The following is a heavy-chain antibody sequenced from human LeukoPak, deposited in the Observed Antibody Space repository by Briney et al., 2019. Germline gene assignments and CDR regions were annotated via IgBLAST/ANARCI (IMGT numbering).Heavy chain of an antibody. CDR2: VYYTGST. CDR3: ARVPVYYGMDV. CDR1: GASLSSFY. J-gene: IGHJ6*02. Sequence: PSETLSLTCTVSGASLSSFYWSWIRQPPGKGLEFIGYVYYTGSTNYTPSLESRVTISLDTSKNEFSLKMSCVTAADTAVYYCARVPVYYGMDVWGQGTTVTVSS. V-gene: IGHV4-59*01.